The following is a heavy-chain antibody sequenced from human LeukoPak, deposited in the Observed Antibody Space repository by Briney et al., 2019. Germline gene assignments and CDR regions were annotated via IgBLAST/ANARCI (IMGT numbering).Heavy chain of an antibody. Sequence: SQTLSLTCTVSGGSITGYYWSWIRQPPGKGLEWIGYLYNSGSTNNNPSLKSRVIISVDTSKNQFSLKLSSVTPADTAVYYCARHGSGYSYDYWGQGTLVTVSS. D-gene: IGHD5-18*01. J-gene: IGHJ4*02. V-gene: IGHV4-59*01. CDR3: ARHGSGYSYDY. CDR1: GGSITGYY. CDR2: LYNSGST.